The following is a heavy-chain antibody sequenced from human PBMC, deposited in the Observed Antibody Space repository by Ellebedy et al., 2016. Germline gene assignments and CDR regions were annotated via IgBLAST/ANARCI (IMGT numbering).Heavy chain of an antibody. CDR2: IHYSGST. Sequence: GSLRLXXTVSGGSISSYYWSWIRQPPGKGLEWIGYIHYSGSTNYKPSLKSRVTISVDTSKNQFSLKLSSVTAADTAVYYCARPIDGYNFADAFDIWGQGTMVTVSS. CDR3: ARPIDGYNFADAFDI. J-gene: IGHJ3*02. V-gene: IGHV4-59*13. CDR1: GGSISSYY. D-gene: IGHD5-24*01.